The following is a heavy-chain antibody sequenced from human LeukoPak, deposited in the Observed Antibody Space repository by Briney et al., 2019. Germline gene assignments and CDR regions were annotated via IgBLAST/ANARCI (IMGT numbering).Heavy chain of an antibody. CDR3: ARLEGTGYRGCWFDP. CDR2: IYYSGST. D-gene: IGHD3-9*01. J-gene: IGHJ5*02. Sequence: SETLSLTCTVSGGSFSSYYWSWIRQPPGKGLEWIGYIYYSGSTNYNPSLKSRVTISVDTSKHQFSLKLSSVTAADTAVYYCARLEGTGYRGCWFDPWGQGSLVTVSS. V-gene: IGHV4-59*01. CDR1: GGSFSSYY.